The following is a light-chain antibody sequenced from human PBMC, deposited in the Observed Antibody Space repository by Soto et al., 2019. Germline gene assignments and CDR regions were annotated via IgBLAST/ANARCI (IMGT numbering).Light chain of an antibody. CDR3: AAWDDSLNACV. CDR1: SSNIGSKT. CDR2: KNH. J-gene: IGLJ1*01. Sequence: QPVLTQAPSASGTPGQRVTISCSGSSSNIGSKTVNWYQQLPGMAPKLLIFKNHQRPSGVPDRSSGSKSGTSASLAISGLQSEDEADYYCAAWDDSLNACVFGTGTKLTVL. V-gene: IGLV1-44*01.